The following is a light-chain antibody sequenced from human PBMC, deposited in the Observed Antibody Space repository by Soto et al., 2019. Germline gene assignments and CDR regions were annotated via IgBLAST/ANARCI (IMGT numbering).Light chain of an antibody. CDR2: DAS. V-gene: IGKV3-11*01. CDR1: QSVSSY. CDR3: QQRSNWPPYT. J-gene: IGKJ2*01. Sequence: IVLTQSPATLSFSPGERATLSCRASQSVSSYLAWYQQKPGQAPRLLIYDASNRATGIPARFSGSGSGTDFTLTISSLEPEDFAVYHCQQRSNWPPYTFGQGTKVEIX.